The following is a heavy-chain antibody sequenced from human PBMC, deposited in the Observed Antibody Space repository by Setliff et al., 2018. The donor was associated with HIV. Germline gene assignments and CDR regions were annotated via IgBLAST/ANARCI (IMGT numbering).Heavy chain of an antibody. Sequence: SETLSLTCTVSGGSMSRGGYYWSWIRQHPGKGLEWIGYIHYSENTYYNPSLKSRVMLSIDTSKNQFSLNLTSVTVADTAVYYCARNPSNLGGFDIWGQGTMVTVSS. V-gene: IGHV4-31*03. J-gene: IGHJ3*02. D-gene: IGHD2-15*01. CDR1: GGSMSRGGYY. CDR3: ARNPSNLGGFDI. CDR2: IHYSENT.